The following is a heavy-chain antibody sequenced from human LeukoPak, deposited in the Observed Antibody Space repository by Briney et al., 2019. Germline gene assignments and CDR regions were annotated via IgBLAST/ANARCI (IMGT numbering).Heavy chain of an antibody. CDR3: ARTGSYGDYENAFDI. J-gene: IGHJ3*02. D-gene: IGHD4-17*01. CDR2: INPNSGGT. CDR1: GYTFTGYY. V-gene: IGHV1-2*02. Sequence: ASVKVSCKASGYTFTGYYIHWVRQAPGQGLEWMGWINPNSGGTNYAQKFQGRVTMTRDTSIRTAYMELSRLRSDDTAVYYCARTGSYGDYENAFDIWGQGTMVTVSS.